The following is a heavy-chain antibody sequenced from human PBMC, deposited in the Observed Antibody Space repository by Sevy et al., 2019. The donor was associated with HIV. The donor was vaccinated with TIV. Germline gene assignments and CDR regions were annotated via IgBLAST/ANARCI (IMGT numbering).Heavy chain of an antibody. D-gene: IGHD4-17*01. J-gene: IGHJ6*02. CDR1: GFTFSDYY. Sequence: GGSLGLSCSASGFTFSDYYMSWLRQAPGKGLEWLSYISGSDGTIYYADSVKGRFTISRDNAKNSLYLQMNSLRAEDTAMYYCARDHVKDGDLGDYYYFAMDLWGQGTTVTVSS. CDR3: ARDHVKDGDLGDYYYFAMDL. CDR2: ISGSDGTI. V-gene: IGHV3-11*01.